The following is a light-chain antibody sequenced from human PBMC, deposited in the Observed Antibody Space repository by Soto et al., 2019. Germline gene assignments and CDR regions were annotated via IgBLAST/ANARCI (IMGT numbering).Light chain of an antibody. V-gene: IGKV2-30*02. CDR3: MQGTHWPCT. J-gene: IGKJ1*01. Sequence: DVVMTQPPLFLPVTLGQPASISCRSSQSLAHSDGNTYLTWFQQRPGQSPRRLIYKASNRDSGVPDRFSGSGSGTDFTLKISRXEAEDVAVYYCMQGTHWPCTFGQGTKVDIK. CDR1: QSLAHSDGNTY. CDR2: KAS.